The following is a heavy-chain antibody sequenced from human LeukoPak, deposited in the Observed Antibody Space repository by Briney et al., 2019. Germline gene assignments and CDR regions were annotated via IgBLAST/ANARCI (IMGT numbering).Heavy chain of an antibody. V-gene: IGHV4-39*01. Sequence: SETLSLTCTVSGGSISSSSYYWGWIRQPPGKGLEWIGSIYYSGSTYYNPSLKSRVTISVDTSKNQFSLKLSSVTAADTAVYYCARSDCSSTSCYAFDIWGQGIMVTVSS. CDR1: GGSISSSSYY. CDR2: IYYSGST. CDR3: ARSDCSSTSCYAFDI. D-gene: IGHD2-2*01. J-gene: IGHJ3*02.